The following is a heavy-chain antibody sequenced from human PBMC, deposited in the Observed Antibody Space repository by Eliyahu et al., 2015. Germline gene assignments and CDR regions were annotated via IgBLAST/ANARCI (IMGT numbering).Heavy chain of an antibody. D-gene: IGHD2-2*01. V-gene: IGHV3-7*01. CDR3: ARDWAPYCSSTSCYARIYYYYGMDV. CDR1: GFTFSXXW. Sequence: EVQLVESGGGLVQPGGSLRLSCAASGFTFSXXWMXXVRQAPGKGLEWVANIKQDGSEKYYVDSVKGRFTISRDNAKNSLYLQMNSLRAEDTAVYYCARDWAPYCSSTSCYARIYYYYGMDVWGKGTTVTVSS. J-gene: IGHJ6*04. CDR2: IKQDGSEK.